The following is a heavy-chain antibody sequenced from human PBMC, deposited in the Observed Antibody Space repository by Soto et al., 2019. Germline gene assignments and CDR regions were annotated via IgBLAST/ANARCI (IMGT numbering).Heavy chain of an antibody. V-gene: IGHV4-31*03. CDR3: ARSVFP. Sequence: PSETLSLTCTVSGGSISSGGYYWNWIRQHPGKGLEWIGYIYYSGSTYYKQSLKSRVTISVDTSKNQFSLKLSSVTAADTAVYYCARSVFPWGQGTLVTVSS. CDR2: IYYSGST. CDR1: GGSISSGGYY. J-gene: IGHJ5*02.